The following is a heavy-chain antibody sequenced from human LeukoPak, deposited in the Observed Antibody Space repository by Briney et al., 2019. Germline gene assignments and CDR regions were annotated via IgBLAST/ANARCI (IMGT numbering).Heavy chain of an antibody. D-gene: IGHD3-22*01. CDR1: GGSISSYY. J-gene: IGHJ5*02. CDR2: IYYSGST. Sequence: PSETLSLTCTVSGGSISSYYWSWIRQPPGKGLEWIGYIYYSGSTNYNPSLKSRVTISVDTSKNQFSLKLSSVTAADTAVYYCARHAVHYDRGSFDPWGQGTLVTVSS. CDR3: ARHAVHYDRGSFDP. V-gene: IGHV4-59*08.